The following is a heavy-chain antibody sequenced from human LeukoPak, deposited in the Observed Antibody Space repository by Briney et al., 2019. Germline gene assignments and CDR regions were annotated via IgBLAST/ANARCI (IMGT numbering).Heavy chain of an antibody. D-gene: IGHD1-1*01. CDR3: ARDLDRTFDY. CDR2: ISSSSSYI. J-gene: IGHJ4*02. V-gene: IGHV3-21*01. Sequence: GGSLRLSCVASGFTFSNYSMNWVRQAPGKGLEWVSSISSSSSYIYYADSVKGRFTISRDNAKNSLYLQMNSLRAEDTAVYYCARDLDRTFDYWGQGTLVTVSS. CDR1: GFTFSNYS.